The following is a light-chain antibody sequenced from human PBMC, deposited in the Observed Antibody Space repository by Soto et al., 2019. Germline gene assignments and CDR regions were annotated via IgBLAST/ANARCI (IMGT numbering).Light chain of an antibody. CDR2: DVT. CDR3: TSYTATSTLEV. J-gene: IGLJ2*01. CDR1: SSDIGGYNY. Sequence: QSVLTQPASVSGSPGQSITISCTGTSSDIGGYNYVSWYQQHPGKAPKLIIFDVTYRPSGVSNRFSGSKSGNTASLTISGVQAEDEADYYSTSYTATSTLEVFGGGTKLTVL. V-gene: IGLV2-14*03.